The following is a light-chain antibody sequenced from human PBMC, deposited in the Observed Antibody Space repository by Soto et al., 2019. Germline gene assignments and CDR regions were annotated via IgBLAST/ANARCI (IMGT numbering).Light chain of an antibody. CDR3: QQYGSSPPYT. V-gene: IGKV3-20*01. J-gene: IGKJ2*01. CDR1: QSVGSNY. CDR2: AAS. Sequence: EIVLTQSPGTLSLSPGERATLSCRASQSVGSNYLAWYQQKPGQAPSLLIYAASSRASVIPDRFSGSGSGTDFTLTISRLEPEDFAVYYCQQYGSSPPYTFGQGTKLEI.